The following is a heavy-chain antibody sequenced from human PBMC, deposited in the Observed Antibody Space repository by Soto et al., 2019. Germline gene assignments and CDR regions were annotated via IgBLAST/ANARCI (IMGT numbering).Heavy chain of an antibody. CDR1: GYTFTSYY. CDR3: ARDLSGYYSVSFDP. V-gene: IGHV1-46*01. CDR2: INPSGGST. Sequence: ASVKVSCKASGYTFTSYYMHWVRQAPGQGLEWMGIINPSGGSTSYAQKYQGRVTMTRDTSTSTVYMELSSLRSEDTAVYYCARDLSGYYSVSFDPSGHGTHVTAP. J-gene: IGHJ5*02. D-gene: IGHD3-22*01.